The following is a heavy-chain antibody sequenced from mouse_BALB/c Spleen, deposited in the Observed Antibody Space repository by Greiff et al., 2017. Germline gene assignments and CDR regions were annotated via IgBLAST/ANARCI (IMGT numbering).Heavy chain of an antibody. CDR3: ARGVGLRGAWFAY. D-gene: IGHD2-4*01. CDR2: ISDGGSYT. CDR1: GFTFSDYY. Sequence: EVQVVESGGGLVKPGGSLKLSCAASGFTFSDYYMYWVRQTPEKRLEWVATISDGGSYTYYPDSVKGRFTISRDNAKNNLYLQMSSLKSEDTAMYYCARGVGLRGAWFAYWGQGTLVTVSA. V-gene: IGHV5-4*02. J-gene: IGHJ3*01.